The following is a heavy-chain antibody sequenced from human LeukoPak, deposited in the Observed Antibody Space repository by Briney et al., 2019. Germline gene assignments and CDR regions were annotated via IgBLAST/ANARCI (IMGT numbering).Heavy chain of an antibody. D-gene: IGHD2-15*01. J-gene: IGHJ4*02. CDR3: ARGRQNLDYFDY. Sequence: ASVKVSCKASGGTFSSYAISWVRQAPGQGLEWMGGIIPIFGTANYAQKFQGRVTITADESTSTAYMELSSLRSEDTAVYYCARGRQNLDYFDYWGRGTLVTVSS. CDR1: GGTFSSYA. CDR2: IIPIFGTA. V-gene: IGHV1-69*13.